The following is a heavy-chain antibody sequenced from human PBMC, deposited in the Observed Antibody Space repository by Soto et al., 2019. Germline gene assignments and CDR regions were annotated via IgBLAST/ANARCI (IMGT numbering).Heavy chain of an antibody. J-gene: IGHJ4*02. CDR1: GFTFNSYG. CDR2: VSYDGSKQ. CDR3: AKDTYYHDSSGYYVFDC. D-gene: IGHD3-22*01. V-gene: IGHV3-30*18. Sequence: HPGGSLRLSCAASGFTFNSYGIHWVRQAPGQGLEWLAGVSYDGSKQYYTDSVRGRFTISRDNSRNTLDLQMNSLRAEDTAVYYCAKDTYYHDSSGYYVFDCWGQGTLVTVSS.